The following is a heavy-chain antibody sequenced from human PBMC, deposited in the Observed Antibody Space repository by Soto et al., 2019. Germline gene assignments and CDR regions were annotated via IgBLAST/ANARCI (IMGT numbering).Heavy chain of an antibody. CDR1: GASISNGYYS. CDR3: ARAPSGDKVDY. CDR2: IHSGGTT. Sequence: QVQLQEPGPRLVEPSHTLSLTCTVSGASISNGYYSWSWIRQSPGTGLEWIGHIHSGGTTYSNPSLKSRLTITVDMSKNRFSPKLSPLTAADTAVYYCARAPSGDKVDYWGQGTLVTVSS. D-gene: IGHD1-26*01. J-gene: IGHJ4*02. V-gene: IGHV4-30-4*01.